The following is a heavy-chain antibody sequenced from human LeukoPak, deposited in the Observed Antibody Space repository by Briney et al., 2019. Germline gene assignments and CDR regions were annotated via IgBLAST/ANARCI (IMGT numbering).Heavy chain of an antibody. CDR1: GYTFTSYG. D-gene: IGHD3-10*01. J-gene: IGHJ3*02. CDR2: ISAYNGNT. V-gene: IGHV1-18*01. CDR3: ASRVSDYGSGSFESDAFDI. Sequence: ASVKVSCKASGYTFTSYGISWVRQAPGQGLEWMGWISAYNGNTNHAQKLQGRVTMTADTSTSTAYMELRSLRSDDTAVYYCASRVSDYGSGSFESDAFDIWGQGTMVTVSS.